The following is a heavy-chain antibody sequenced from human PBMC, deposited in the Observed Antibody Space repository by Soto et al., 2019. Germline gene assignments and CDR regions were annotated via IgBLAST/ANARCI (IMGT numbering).Heavy chain of an antibody. CDR2: IRSKANSYAT. D-gene: IGHD3-22*01. CDR1: GFTFSGSA. J-gene: IGHJ4*02. V-gene: IGHV3-73*01. Sequence: PGGSLRLSCAASGFTFSGSAMHWVRQASGKGLEWVGRIRSKANSYATAYAASVKGRFTISRDDSKNTAYLQMNSLKTEDTAVYYCTRLRSDSSGSVRSGDYWGQGTLVTVSS. CDR3: TRLRSDSSGSVRSGDY.